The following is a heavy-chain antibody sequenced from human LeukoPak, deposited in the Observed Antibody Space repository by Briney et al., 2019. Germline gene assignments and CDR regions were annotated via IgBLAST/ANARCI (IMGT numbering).Heavy chain of an antibody. Sequence: SETLSLTCTVSGGSISSYYWSWIRQPPGKGLEWIGYIFYSGSTNYNPSLKSRVTISVDTSKNQFSLKLSSVTAADTAVYYCARDTRGSGSYYNWFDPWGQGTLVTVSS. J-gene: IGHJ5*02. CDR3: ARDTRGSGSYYNWFDP. CDR2: IFYSGST. D-gene: IGHD3-10*01. CDR1: GGSISSYY. V-gene: IGHV4-59*01.